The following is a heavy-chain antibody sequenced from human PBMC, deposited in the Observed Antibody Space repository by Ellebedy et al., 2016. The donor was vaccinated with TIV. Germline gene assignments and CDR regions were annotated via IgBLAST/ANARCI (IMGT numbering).Heavy chain of an antibody. V-gene: IGHV4-61*05. CDR1: GGSISGSSYY. CDR2: IYYSGST. Sequence: MPSETLSLTCTVSGGSISGSSYYWGWIRQHPGKGLEWIGYIYYSGSTNYDPSLKSRVTISVDVPKNQFSLKLNSVTAADTAVYYCARGGTVTSGTPVPEYWGQGTLVTVSS. J-gene: IGHJ4*02. D-gene: IGHD4-17*01. CDR3: ARGGTVTSGTPVPEY.